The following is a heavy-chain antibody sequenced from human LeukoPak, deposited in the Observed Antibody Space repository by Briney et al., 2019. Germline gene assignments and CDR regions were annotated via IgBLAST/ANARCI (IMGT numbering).Heavy chain of an antibody. J-gene: IGHJ4*02. CDR1: GGTFSSYA. D-gene: IGHD4-23*01. CDR2: MTPIFGRA. CDR3: ARGWLAETTVVTPYNY. Sequence: SVKVSCKASGGTFSSYAISWVGQAAGQGVEWMGGMTPIFGRANYAQKFQGRVTITAVESKSTAYMGLRSLRSEDTAVYYCARGWLAETTVVTPYNYRGQGTLVTVSS. V-gene: IGHV1-69*01.